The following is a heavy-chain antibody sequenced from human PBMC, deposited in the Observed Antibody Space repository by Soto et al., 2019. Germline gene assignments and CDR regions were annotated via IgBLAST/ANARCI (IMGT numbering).Heavy chain of an antibody. D-gene: IGHD2-8*01. V-gene: IGHV3-21*01. CDR2: ISSRSGSSK. CDR3: ARKGVSNLDY. J-gene: IGHJ4*02. Sequence: EVLLVESGGGLVKPGESLRLSCAASGFTSTTYTMTWVRQAPGKGLEWVSVISSRSGSSKYYADSVKGRFTISRDNAKNSLYLQMNSLSADDTAMYYCARKGVSNLDYWGQGTLVTVSS. CDR1: GFTSTTYT.